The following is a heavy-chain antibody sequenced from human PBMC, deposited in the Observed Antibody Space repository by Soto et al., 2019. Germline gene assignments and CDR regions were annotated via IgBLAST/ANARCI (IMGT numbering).Heavy chain of an antibody. D-gene: IGHD2-15*01. Sequence: AASVKGFCKASGYTFTSDGISWVRQDPGQGLEWMGWISAYNGNTNYAQKLQGRVTMTTDTSTSTAYMELRSLRSDDTAVYYCARDHGYCSGGSCYSGNWFDPWGQGTLVTVSS. CDR3: ARDHGYCSGGSCYSGNWFDP. V-gene: IGHV1-18*01. J-gene: IGHJ5*02. CDR1: GYTFTSDG. CDR2: ISAYNGNT.